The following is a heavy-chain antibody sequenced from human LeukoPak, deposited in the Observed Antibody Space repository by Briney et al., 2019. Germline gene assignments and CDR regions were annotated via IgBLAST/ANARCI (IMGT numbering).Heavy chain of an antibody. CDR3: TRHTNWSFDF. J-gene: IGHJ4*02. CDR1: GFTFSAYW. Sequence: GGSLRLSCAVSGFTFSAYWMTWVRQAPGKGLGWVANIKTDGSAKHYVDSVKGRFTISRDNAKNSLYLQMNSLRAEDTAVYYCTRHTNWSFDFWGQGTLVTVSS. CDR2: IKTDGSAK. V-gene: IGHV3-7*01. D-gene: IGHD1-1*01.